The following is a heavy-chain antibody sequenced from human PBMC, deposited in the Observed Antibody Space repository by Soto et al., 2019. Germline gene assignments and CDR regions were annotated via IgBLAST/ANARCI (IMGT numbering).Heavy chain of an antibody. Sequence: GGSLRLSCAASGFTFSSYAMSWVRQAPGKGLEWVSAISGSGGSTYYADSVKGRFTISRDNSKNTLYLQMNSLRAEDTAVYYCAKGDKWLVRDYYYYGMDVWGQGTTVTVSS. CDR1: GFTFSSYA. CDR2: ISGSGGST. V-gene: IGHV3-23*01. D-gene: IGHD6-19*01. CDR3: AKGDKWLVRDYYYYGMDV. J-gene: IGHJ6*02.